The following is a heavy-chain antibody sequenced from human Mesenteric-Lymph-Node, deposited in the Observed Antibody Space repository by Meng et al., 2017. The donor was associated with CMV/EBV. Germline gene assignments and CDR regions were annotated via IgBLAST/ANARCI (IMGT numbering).Heavy chain of an antibody. CDR2: INPNSGRT. CDR3: ARATFGIAAAGTTSYYYYGMDV. J-gene: IGHJ6*02. Sequence: ASVKVSCKASGYTFPGYFLHWVRQAPGQGLEWMGWINPNSGRTYFAQKFKGRVTVTRDTSINTAYMELTMLRFEDTAVYYCARATFGIAAAGTTSYYYYGMDVWGQGTTVTVS. V-gene: IGHV1-2*02. CDR1: GYTFPGYF. D-gene: IGHD6-13*01.